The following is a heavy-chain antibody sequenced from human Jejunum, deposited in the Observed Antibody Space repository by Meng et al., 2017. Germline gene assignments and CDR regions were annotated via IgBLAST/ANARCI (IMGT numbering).Heavy chain of an antibody. J-gene: IGHJ4*02. CDR1: GFSFGDYT. Sequence: GESLKISCTASGFSFGDYTMTWVRQAPGKGLEWVRFIRSKAYGGTTEYAASVKGRFTISRDNAENSLYLQMNSLRAEDTAVYYCARDSGGWYSGVDYWGQGTLVTVSS. CDR2: IRSKAYGGTT. D-gene: IGHD6-19*01. CDR3: ARDSGGWYSGVDY. V-gene: IGHV3-49*04.